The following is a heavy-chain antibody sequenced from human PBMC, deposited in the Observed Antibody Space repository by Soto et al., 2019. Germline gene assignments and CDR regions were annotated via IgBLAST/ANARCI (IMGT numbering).Heavy chain of an antibody. Sequence: EVQLLESGGGLVQPGGSLRLSCAASGFTFSSYAMSWVREAPGKGLEWVSAISGSGGSTYYADSVKGRFTISRDNSKNTLYLQMNSLRAEDTAVYYCAKDPYYDSSGYYYGWGQGTLVTVSS. D-gene: IGHD3-22*01. CDR2: ISGSGGST. J-gene: IGHJ4*02. CDR3: AKDPYYDSSGYYYG. CDR1: GFTFSSYA. V-gene: IGHV3-23*01.